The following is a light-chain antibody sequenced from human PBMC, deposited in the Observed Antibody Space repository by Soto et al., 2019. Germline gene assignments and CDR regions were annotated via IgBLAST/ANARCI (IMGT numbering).Light chain of an antibody. J-gene: IGLJ1*01. CDR2: SNN. V-gene: IGLV1-44*01. Sequence: QSVLTQPPSASGTPGQRVTISCSGSTSNIGSNAVNWYRQLPGTAPKFLIYSNNQRPSGFPDRFSGSKSGTSASLAIGGLQSEDEADYHCAAWDDRLTGYVFGSGTKVTV. CDR3: AAWDDRLTGYV. CDR1: TSNIGSNA.